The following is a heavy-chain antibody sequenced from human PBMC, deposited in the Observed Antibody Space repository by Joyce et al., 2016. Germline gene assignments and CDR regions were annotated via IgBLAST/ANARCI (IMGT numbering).Heavy chain of an antibody. CDR1: GFPFSSYP. V-gene: IGHV3-30-3*01. J-gene: IGHJ6*02. Sequence: QVQLVESGGGLVQPGRSLRLSCAASGFPFSSYPMYWVRQAPGKGLEWVAVISYDGSNIYYADSVKGRFTISRDNSKNTLYLQMNSLRGEDTAIYYCARERLLWSIGPYYGMDVWGQGTTVAVSS. CDR2: ISYDGSNI. CDR3: ARERLLWSIGPYYGMDV. D-gene: IGHD3-10*01.